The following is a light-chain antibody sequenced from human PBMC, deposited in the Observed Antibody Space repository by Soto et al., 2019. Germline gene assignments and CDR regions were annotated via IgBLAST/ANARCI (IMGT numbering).Light chain of an antibody. J-gene: IGKJ1*01. Sequence: DIQMTQSPSTLSGSVGDRDTITCRASQTISSWLAWYQQKPGKAPKLLIYKASTLKSGVPSRFSGSGSGTEFTLTISSLEPDDFSTYYCQHYKSYSEAFGQGTKVELK. CDR2: KAS. V-gene: IGKV1-5*03. CDR1: QTISSW. CDR3: QHYKSYSEA.